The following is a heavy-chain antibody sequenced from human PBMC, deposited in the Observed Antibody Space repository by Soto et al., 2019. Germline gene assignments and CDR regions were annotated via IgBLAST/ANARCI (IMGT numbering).Heavy chain of an antibody. V-gene: IGHV3-30-3*01. CDR1: GFSISRSA. CDR2: IAYDGSNK. CDR3: ARDLQAGDDNVNWFAP. J-gene: IGHJ5*02. D-gene: IGHD1-1*01. Sequence: QVQLVESGGGVVQPGRSLRLSCVASGFSISRSAMHWVRQAPGKGLEWVAVIAYDGSNKWYADSAKGRFTISRDNSKTTLDLDMSSLRAEDTAVYFCARDLQAGDDNVNWFAPWGQGTLVTVSS.